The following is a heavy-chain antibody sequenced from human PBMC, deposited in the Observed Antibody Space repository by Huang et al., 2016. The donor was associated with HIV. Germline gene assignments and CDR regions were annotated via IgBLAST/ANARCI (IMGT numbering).Heavy chain of an antibody. CDR3: ARGQLGSYGDYDVLY. D-gene: IGHD4-17*01. CDR1: GGTFSKYA. Sequence: QVQLVQSGAEVKTPGSSVKVSCKASGGTFSKYAISWVRQDPGQGLEWMGGIIPMFGTPNYERKFQGRVTITADDSTSTTYVEVSSLRSEDTALYYCARGQLGSYGDYDVLYWGQGTLVTVSS. CDR2: IIPMFGTP. J-gene: IGHJ4*02. V-gene: IGHV1-69*13.